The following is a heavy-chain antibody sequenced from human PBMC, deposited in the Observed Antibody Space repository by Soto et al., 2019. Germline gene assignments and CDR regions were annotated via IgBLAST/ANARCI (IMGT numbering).Heavy chain of an antibody. J-gene: IGHJ4*02. CDR2: ISAYNGNT. V-gene: IGHV1-18*01. CDR1: GYTFTSYG. D-gene: IGHD6-13*01. CDR3: ARAVGGPAAGGY. Sequence: QVKLLQSGAEVKKPGASLKVSCQASGYTFTSYGISWVRQAPGQGLEWMGWISAYNGNTNYAQKLQGRVTMTTDTSTSTVYMELRGLRADDTAVYYCARAVGGPAAGGYWGQGTLVTVSS.